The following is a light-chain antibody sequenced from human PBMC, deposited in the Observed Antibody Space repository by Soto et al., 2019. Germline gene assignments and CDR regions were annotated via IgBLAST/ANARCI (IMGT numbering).Light chain of an antibody. Sequence: EIVMTQSPATLSVSPGERATLSCRASQSVSSNLAWYQQKPGQAPRLLIYGASTRATGIPARFSGSGSGTDFTLTISSLQSEDFAVYYCQQYNNWPHTFGQGTKVDIK. J-gene: IGKJ2*01. CDR2: GAS. V-gene: IGKV3-15*01. CDR1: QSVSSN. CDR3: QQYNNWPHT.